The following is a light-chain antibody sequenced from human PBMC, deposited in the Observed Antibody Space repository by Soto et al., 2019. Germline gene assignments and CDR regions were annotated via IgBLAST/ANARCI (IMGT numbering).Light chain of an antibody. Sequence: QSALTQPASVSGSPGQSITISCTGTSSDVGLYDYVFWYQQHPGKAPQLMIYAVSNRPSGVSNRFSASKSGNTASLFISGLQAEDEADYYCSSYTSDSSYAFGSGTKVTVL. CDR3: SSYTSDSSYA. V-gene: IGLV2-14*01. CDR2: AVS. CDR1: SSDVGLYDY. J-gene: IGLJ1*01.